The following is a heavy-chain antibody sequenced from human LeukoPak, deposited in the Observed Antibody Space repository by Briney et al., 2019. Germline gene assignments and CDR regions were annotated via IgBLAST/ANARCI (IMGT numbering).Heavy chain of an antibody. J-gene: IGHJ6*03. D-gene: IGHD2-15*01. CDR1: GGSISSSNYY. CDR2: IYYSGST. Sequence: PSETLSLTCIVSGGSISSSNYYWDWIRQPPGKGLEWIGSIYYSGSTYYNPSLKSRVTISVDTSKTQFSLKLSSVTAADTAVYYCSRQEGHCSGGTCYSYYYYMDVWGKGTTVTVSS. CDR3: SRQEGHCSGGTCYSYYYYMDV. V-gene: IGHV4-39*01.